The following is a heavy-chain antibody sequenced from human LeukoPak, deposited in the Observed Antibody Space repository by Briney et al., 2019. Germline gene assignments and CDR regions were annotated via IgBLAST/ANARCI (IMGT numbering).Heavy chain of an antibody. J-gene: IGHJ3*02. Sequence: SETLSLTCTVSGGSISNYYWTWIRQPAGKRLEWIGRIYISGSTNYSPSLKSRVTMPVDTSKNQFSLKLSSVTAADTAVYYCARGYGSSWGRPTFDIWGQGTVVTVSS. CDR3: ARGYGSSWGRPTFDI. CDR1: GGSISNYY. V-gene: IGHV4-4*07. CDR2: IYISGST. D-gene: IGHD6-6*01.